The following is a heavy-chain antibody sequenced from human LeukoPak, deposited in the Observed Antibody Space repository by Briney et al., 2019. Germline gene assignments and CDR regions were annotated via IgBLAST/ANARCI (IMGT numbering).Heavy chain of an antibody. CDR3: ARDGRTYYQYYMDV. Sequence: GGSLRLSCAASGFTFTNYAMHWVRQAPGKGLEWVAVLSYDGSDKYYADSVKGRFTISRDNAKNSLYLQMNSLRAEDTAVYYCARDGRTYYQYYMDVWGKGTTVTVSS. V-gene: IGHV3-30*12. CDR1: GFTFTNYA. D-gene: IGHD3/OR15-3a*01. J-gene: IGHJ6*03. CDR2: LSYDGSDK.